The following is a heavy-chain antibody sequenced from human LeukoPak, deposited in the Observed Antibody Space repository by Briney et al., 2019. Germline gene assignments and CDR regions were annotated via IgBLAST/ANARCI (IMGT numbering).Heavy chain of an antibody. CDR1: GGSFSGYY. V-gene: IGHV4-34*01. J-gene: IGHJ6*04. CDR2: INHSGST. Sequence: PSETLSLTCAVYGGSFSGYYWSWIRQPPGKGLEWIGEINHSGSTNYNPSLKSRVTISVDTSKSQFSLKLRSVTAADTAVYYCARGGLGESTLYYYYYGMDVWGKGTTVTASS. D-gene: IGHD3-16*01. CDR3: ARGGLGESTLYYYYYGMDV.